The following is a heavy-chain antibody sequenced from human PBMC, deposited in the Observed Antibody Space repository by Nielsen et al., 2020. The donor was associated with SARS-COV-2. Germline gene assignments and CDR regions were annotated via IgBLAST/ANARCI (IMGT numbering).Heavy chain of an antibody. CDR3: ARDDDNWGSLAY. CDR1: GGSISTYPFY. D-gene: IGHD7-27*01. J-gene: IGHJ4*02. CDR2: IYYSGNT. V-gene: IGHV4-61*01. Sequence: SETLSLTCTVSGGSISTYPFYWGWIRQSPGKGLEWIGYIYYSGNTNYNPSLKSRVTISVDTSKNQFSLKLSSVTAADTAVYYCARDDDNWGSLAYWGQGTLVTVSS.